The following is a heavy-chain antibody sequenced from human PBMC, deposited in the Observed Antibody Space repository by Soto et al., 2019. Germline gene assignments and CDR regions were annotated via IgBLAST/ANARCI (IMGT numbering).Heavy chain of an antibody. D-gene: IGHD4-17*01. Sequence: QITFKESGPTLVKPKQTLPLTCTFSGFSVTSDGVGVGWIRQPPGKALEWLAVIFWDDDKRYSPSLESRLSIARDTSKDQVFLTMTNMESVDTATYYCALLNDGDYTFWGQGTRVTVSS. CDR3: ALLNDGDYTF. J-gene: IGHJ4*02. V-gene: IGHV2-5*02. CDR2: IFWDDDK. CDR1: GFSVTSDGVG.